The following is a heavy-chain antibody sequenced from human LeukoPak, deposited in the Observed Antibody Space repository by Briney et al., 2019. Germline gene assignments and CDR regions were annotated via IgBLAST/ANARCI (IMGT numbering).Heavy chain of an antibody. CDR3: ARGTWSSSIDY. Sequence: PSETLSLTCTVSGGSISSGYYYWSWIRQPPGKGLEYIGYIYYGGTYYNPSLKSRVTISVDTSRNQFSLKLSSVTAADTAVYYCARGTWSSSIDYWGQGTLVTVSS. J-gene: IGHJ4*02. CDR2: IYYGGT. V-gene: IGHV4-30-4*01. CDR1: GGSISSGYYY. D-gene: IGHD6-6*01.